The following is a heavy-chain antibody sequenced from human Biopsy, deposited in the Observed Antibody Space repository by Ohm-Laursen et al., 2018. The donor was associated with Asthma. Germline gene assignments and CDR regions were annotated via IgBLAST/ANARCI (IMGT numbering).Heavy chain of an antibody. CDR2: IYHSGST. J-gene: IGHJ4*02. CDR3: ARVKDGYNFDY. V-gene: IGHV4-4*02. CDR1: GGSISSGNW. Sequence: SDTLSLTCAVSGGSISSGNWWSWVRQPPGKGLEWIGEIYHSGSTYYNPSLKSRVTISVDRSKNQFSLKLSSVTAADTAVYYCARVKDGYNFDYWGQGTLVTVSS. D-gene: IGHD5-24*01.